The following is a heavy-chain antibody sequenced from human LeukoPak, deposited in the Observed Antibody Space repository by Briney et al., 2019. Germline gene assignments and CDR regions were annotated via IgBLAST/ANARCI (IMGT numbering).Heavy chain of an antibody. CDR1: GGTFSSYA. Sequence: ASVKVSCKASGGTFSSYAISWVRQATGQGLEWMGGIIPIFGTANYAQKFQGRVTITADESTSTAYMELSSLRSEDTAVYYCARVGYSGYDRSQGYWGQGTLVTVSS. D-gene: IGHD5-12*01. J-gene: IGHJ4*02. V-gene: IGHV1-69*13. CDR2: IIPIFGTA. CDR3: ARVGYSGYDRSQGY.